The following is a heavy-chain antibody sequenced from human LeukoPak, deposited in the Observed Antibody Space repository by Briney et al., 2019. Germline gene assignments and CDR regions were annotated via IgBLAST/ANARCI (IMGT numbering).Heavy chain of an antibody. J-gene: IGHJ4*02. CDR3: ARGYYYGSGSYYFDY. D-gene: IGHD3-10*01. CDR1: GFTFSSYW. CDR2: IKQDGSEK. V-gene: IGHV3-7*01. Sequence: GGSLRLSCAASGFTFSSYWMSWVRQAPGKGLECVANIKQDGSEKFYVDSVRGRFTISRDNAKNSLYLQMNSLRAEDTAVYYCARGYYYGSGSYYFDYWGQGTIVTVSS.